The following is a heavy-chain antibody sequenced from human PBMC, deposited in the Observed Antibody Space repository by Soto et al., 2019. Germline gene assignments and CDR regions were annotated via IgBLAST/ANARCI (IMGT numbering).Heavy chain of an antibody. J-gene: IGHJ6*02. CDR1: GGSISSYY. V-gene: IGHV4-59*08. Sequence: QVQLQESGPGLVKPSETLSLTCTVSGGSISSYYWSWIRQPPGKGLEWIGYIYYSGSTNYNPSLKSRVNISVDTSKNQFSLKLSSVTAADTAVYYCARNGVGATTRANYYYYGMDVWGQGTTFTVSS. D-gene: IGHD1-26*01. CDR2: IYYSGST. CDR3: ARNGVGATTRANYYYYGMDV.